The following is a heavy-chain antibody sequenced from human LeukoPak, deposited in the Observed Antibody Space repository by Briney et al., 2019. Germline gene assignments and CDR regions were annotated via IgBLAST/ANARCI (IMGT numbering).Heavy chain of an antibody. CDR1: GGSISSSNYY. J-gene: IGHJ3*02. V-gene: IGHV4-61*01. D-gene: IGHD2/OR15-2a*01. Sequence: SETLSLTCTVSGGSISSSNYYWGWIRQPPGKGLEWIGYIYYSGSTNYNPSLKSRVTISVDTSKNQFSLKLSSVTAADTAVYYCARDLSVNAFDIWGQGTLVTVSS. CDR3: ARDLSVNAFDI. CDR2: IYYSGST.